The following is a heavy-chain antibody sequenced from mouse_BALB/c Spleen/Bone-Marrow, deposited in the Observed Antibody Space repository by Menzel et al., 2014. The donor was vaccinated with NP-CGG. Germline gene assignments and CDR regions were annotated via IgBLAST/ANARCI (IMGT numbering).Heavy chain of an antibody. J-gene: IGHJ4*01. V-gene: IGHV2-2*02. CDR3: ARNCDYGDYYAIDY. Sequence: QVQLQQSGPGLVQPSQSLSITCTASGFSLTNYAVHWVRQSPGKGLEWLGVIWTGGNTDYNAAFISRMSISMDNSKSQIFFKMNSLQPNDAAIYYYARNCDYGDYYAIDYWGQGTSVTVSS. CDR2: IWTGGNT. CDR1: GFSLTNYA. D-gene: IGHD2-4*01.